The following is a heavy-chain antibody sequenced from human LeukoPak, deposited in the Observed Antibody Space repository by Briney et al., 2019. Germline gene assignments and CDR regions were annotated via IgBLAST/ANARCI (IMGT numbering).Heavy chain of an antibody. Sequence: SQTLSLTCTVSGDSISGGGYCYTWIRQHPGKGLEWIGSIYYSGSTYYNASLQSRVTISVDTSKNQFSLKLNSVTAADTAVYYCTREAEWTRASEPLRAFDIWGQGTMVIVSS. V-gene: IGHV4-31*03. D-gene: IGHD3-3*01. CDR3: TREAEWTRASEPLRAFDI. J-gene: IGHJ3*02. CDR2: IYYSGST. CDR1: GDSISGGGYC.